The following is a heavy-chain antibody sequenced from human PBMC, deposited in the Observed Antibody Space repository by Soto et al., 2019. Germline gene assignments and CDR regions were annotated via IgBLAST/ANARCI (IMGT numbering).Heavy chain of an antibody. Sequence: GGSLRLSCAVSGFICSSYDMGWVRQAPGKGLEWVSTILVGGSTHYEDSVKGRFTISRDTSKNTVYLQMNSLTAGDTAFYYCAKATATSGGAFEIYGQGTMVTVSS. CDR3: AKATATSGGAFEI. CDR2: ILVGGST. D-gene: IGHD1-1*01. V-gene: IGHV3-23*01. J-gene: IGHJ3*02. CDR1: GFICSSYD.